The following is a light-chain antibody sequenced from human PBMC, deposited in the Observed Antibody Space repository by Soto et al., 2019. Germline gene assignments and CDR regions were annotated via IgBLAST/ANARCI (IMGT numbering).Light chain of an antibody. CDR3: QHYGSSPRT. J-gene: IGKJ4*01. CDR1: QTVSSSH. V-gene: IGKV3-20*01. CDR2: GAS. Sequence: EIVLTQSPGTLSLSPGERATLSCRASQTVSSSHLAWYQQKPGQAPNLLIYGASSRATGIPDRFSGSGSGTDFTLTISRLEPDDFAVYYCQHYGSSPRTFGGGTKVEIK.